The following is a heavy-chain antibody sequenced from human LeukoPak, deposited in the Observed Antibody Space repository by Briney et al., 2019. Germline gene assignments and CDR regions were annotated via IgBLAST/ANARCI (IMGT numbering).Heavy chain of an antibody. D-gene: IGHD6-13*01. Sequence: PGGSLRLSCAASGFSFSGYGMHWVRQAPGKGLEWVAVISYDGRDKHYADSVKGRYTISRDNSKNTLYLQMNSLRTEDTAVYYCAKDQDVAAAGTWGSIDYWGQGTLVTVSS. CDR2: ISYDGRDK. CDR1: GFSFSGYG. J-gene: IGHJ4*02. CDR3: AKDQDVAAAGTWGSIDY. V-gene: IGHV3-30*19.